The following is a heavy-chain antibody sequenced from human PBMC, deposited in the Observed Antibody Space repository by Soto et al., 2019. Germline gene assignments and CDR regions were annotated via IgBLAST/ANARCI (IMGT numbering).Heavy chain of an antibody. CDR1: GFTFSSYS. D-gene: IGHD3-3*01. CDR2: ISSSSSTI. Sequence: EVQPVESGGGLVQPGGSLRLSCAASGFTFSSYSMNWVRQAPGKGLEWVSYISSSSSTIYYADSVKGRFTISRDNAKNSLYLQMNSLRAEDTAVYYCARDASATYYDFWSGYLDVWGKGTTVTVSS. V-gene: IGHV3-48*01. J-gene: IGHJ6*03. CDR3: ARDASATYYDFWSGYLDV.